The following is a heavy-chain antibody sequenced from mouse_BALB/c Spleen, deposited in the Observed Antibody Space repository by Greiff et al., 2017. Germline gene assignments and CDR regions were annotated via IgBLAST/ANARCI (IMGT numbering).Heavy chain of an antibody. CDR2: INPSTGYT. CDR3: ARGLRRQGFAY. CDR1: GYTFTSYW. V-gene: IGHV1-7*01. J-gene: IGHJ3*01. Sequence: VKLMESGAELAKPGASVKMSCKASGYTFTSYWMHWVKQRPGQGLEWIGYINPSTGYTEYNQKFKDKATLTADKSSSTAYMQLSSLTSEDSAVYYCARGLRRQGFAYWGQGTLVTVSA. D-gene: IGHD2-2*01.